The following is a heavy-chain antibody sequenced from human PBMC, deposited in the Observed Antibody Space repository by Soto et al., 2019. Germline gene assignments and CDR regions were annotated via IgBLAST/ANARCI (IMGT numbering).Heavy chain of an antibody. CDR2: INPNGGST. V-gene: IGHV1-46*01. Sequence: QVRLVQSGAEVKAPGASVKVSCKAPGDTFTSYYMHWVRQAPGHGLEWMGVINPNGGSTRFAQKFQGRVTMTSDTSTSTVYMELSSLRSEDTAVYYCARSQNYGSGAYSDYWGQGTLVTISS. D-gene: IGHD3-10*01. CDR1: GDTFTSYY. J-gene: IGHJ4*02. CDR3: ARSQNYGSGAYSDY.